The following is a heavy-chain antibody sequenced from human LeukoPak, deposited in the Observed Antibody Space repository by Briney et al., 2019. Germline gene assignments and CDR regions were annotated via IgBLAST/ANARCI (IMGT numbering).Heavy chain of an antibody. CDR1: GGSISGSSYY. Sequence: SETLSLTCTVSGGSISGSSYYWGWIRQPPGKGLEWIGSIYYSGSTYYNPSLKSRVTISVDTSKNQFSLKLSSVTAADTAVYYCARDKISWYFDLWGRGTLVTVSS. CDR3: ARDKISWYFDL. D-gene: IGHD2/OR15-2a*01. V-gene: IGHV4-39*07. J-gene: IGHJ2*01. CDR2: IYYSGST.